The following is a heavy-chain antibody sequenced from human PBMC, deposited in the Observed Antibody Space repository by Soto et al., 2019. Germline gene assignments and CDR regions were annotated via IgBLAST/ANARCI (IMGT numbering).Heavy chain of an antibody. V-gene: IGHV6-1*01. CDR2: TYYRSKWYN. CDR3: ARKTRGGAFDI. Sequence: QSQTLSLPCAISGDRVSSNSAAWNWIRQSPLRGLEWLGRTYYRSKWYNDSAVSVKSRITINPDTSKNQFSLQLNSVTPEDTAVYYCARKTRGGAFDIWGQGTMVTVSS. J-gene: IGHJ3*02. D-gene: IGHD3-10*01. CDR1: GDRVSSNSAA.